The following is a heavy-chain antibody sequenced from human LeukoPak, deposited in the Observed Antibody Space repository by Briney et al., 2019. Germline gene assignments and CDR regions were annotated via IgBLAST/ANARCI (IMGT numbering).Heavy chain of an antibody. CDR1: GYTFTSYG. Sequence: ASVKVPCKASGYTFTSYGISWVRQAPRQGLEWMGGIIPIFGTANYAQKFQGRVTITADESTSTAYMELSSLRSEDTAVYYCARWGGSYYYFDYWGQGTLVTVSS. D-gene: IGHD1-26*01. CDR3: ARWGGSYYYFDY. V-gene: IGHV1-69*13. CDR2: IIPIFGTA. J-gene: IGHJ4*02.